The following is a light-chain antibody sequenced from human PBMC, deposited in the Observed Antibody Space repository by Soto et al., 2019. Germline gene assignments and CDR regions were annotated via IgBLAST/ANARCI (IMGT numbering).Light chain of an antibody. CDR2: AAS. J-gene: IGKJ2*01. V-gene: IGKV1-17*03. Sequence: DIQMTQSPSAMSASVGDRVTITCRASQDISNYLAWFQQKPGKVPERLIYAASSLPSGVPSRFAGSGSGTEFTLTISGLQTEDFATYYCLQHNSYPYTFGQGTKLEIK. CDR1: QDISNY. CDR3: LQHNSYPYT.